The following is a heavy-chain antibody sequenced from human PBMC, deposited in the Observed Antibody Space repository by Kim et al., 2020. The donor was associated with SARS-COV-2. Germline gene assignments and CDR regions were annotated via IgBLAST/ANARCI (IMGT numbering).Heavy chain of an antibody. CDR3: ARLSGDYIFDY. V-gene: IGHV4-34*01. CDR2: T. D-gene: IGHD4-17*01. J-gene: IGHJ4*02. Sequence: TNYTPSLNGPGNISVHTSKNQFSLKLRSVTSADTAVYYCARLSGDYIFDYWGQGTLVTVSS.